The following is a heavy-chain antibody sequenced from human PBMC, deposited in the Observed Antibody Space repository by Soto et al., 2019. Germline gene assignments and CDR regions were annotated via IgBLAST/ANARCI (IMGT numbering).Heavy chain of an antibody. V-gene: IGHV3-23*01. Sequence: GGSLRLSCAASGFTFSSYAMSWVRQAPGKGLEWVSAISGSGGSTYYADSVKGRFTISRDNSKNTLYLQMNSLRAEDTAVYYCAKPQGPTGYSGYDFGFLLYYFDYWGQGTLVTVSS. CDR1: GFTFSSYA. D-gene: IGHD5-12*01. CDR3: AKPQGPTGYSGYDFGFLLYYFDY. CDR2: ISGSGGST. J-gene: IGHJ4*02.